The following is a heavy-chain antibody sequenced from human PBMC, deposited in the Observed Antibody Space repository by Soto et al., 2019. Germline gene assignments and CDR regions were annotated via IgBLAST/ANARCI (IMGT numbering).Heavy chain of an antibody. J-gene: IGHJ4*02. V-gene: IGHV3-30-3*01. CDR2: ISDDGSNT. CDR1: GFTFSRHT. CDR3: AREVYYDFWSGFNTPPYYFDD. D-gene: IGHD3-3*01. Sequence: QVQLVESGGGVVQPGRSLRLSCAASGFTFSRHTMHWVRQAPGKGLEWVAAISDDGSNTYYADSVKGRFTISRDNSKKTLNLKMNSLNTEDTAVHYCAREVYYDFWSGFNTPPYYFDDWGQGTLVTLSS.